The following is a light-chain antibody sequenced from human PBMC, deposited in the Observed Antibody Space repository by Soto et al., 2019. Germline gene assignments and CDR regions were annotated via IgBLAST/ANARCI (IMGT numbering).Light chain of an antibody. V-gene: IGLV1-51*01. J-gene: IGLJ1*01. CDR3: GTWDSSLSAFYV. CDR1: SSNIGNNY. CDR2: DNN. Sequence: QSVLTQPPSVSAAPGQKVTISCSGSSSNIGNNYVSWYQQLPGTAPKLLIYDNNKRPSGIPDRFSGSKSGTSATLGITGLQTGDEADYYCGTWDSSLSAFYVFGTGTKVHRP.